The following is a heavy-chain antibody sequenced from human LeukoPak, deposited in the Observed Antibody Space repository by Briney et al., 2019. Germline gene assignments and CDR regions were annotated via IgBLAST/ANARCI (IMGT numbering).Heavy chain of an antibody. CDR3: ARGRGPLRLSP. D-gene: IGHD3-16*01. CDR1: GGSVSSGSYY. J-gene: IGHJ5*02. CDR2: INHSGST. Sequence: SETLSLTCTVSGGSVSSGSYYWSWIRQPPGKGLEWIGEINHSGSTNYNPSLKSRVTISVDTSKNQFSLKLSSVTAADTAVYYCARGRGPLRLSPWGQGTLVTVSS. V-gene: IGHV4-39*07.